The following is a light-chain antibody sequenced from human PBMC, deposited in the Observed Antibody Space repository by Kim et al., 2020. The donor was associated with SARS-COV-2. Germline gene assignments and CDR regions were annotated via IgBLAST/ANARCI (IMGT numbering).Light chain of an antibody. V-gene: IGKV4-1*01. CDR3: QQYYSTPYS. J-gene: IGKJ2*01. Sequence: RATINCKSRQSVLYSSNNLNYLAWYQHKPEQPPKLLIYWASTREYGVPDRFSGSGSGTDFTLTIRSLQAEDVAVYSCQQYYSTPYSFGQGTKLEI. CDR2: WAS. CDR1: QSVLYSSNNLNY.